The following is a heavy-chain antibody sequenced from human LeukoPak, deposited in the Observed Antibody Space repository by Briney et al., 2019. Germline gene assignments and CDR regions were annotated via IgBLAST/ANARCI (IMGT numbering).Heavy chain of an antibody. CDR3: ARDYFGDYGPFGS. V-gene: IGHV3-21*01. Sequence: GGSLRLSCAASGFTISSYSMNWVRLAPGTGLEWVSSISSSSSYKYYADSMKGRFTISRDNAKNSLYLQMNNLRADDDAVYYCARDYFGDYGPFGSWGQGTLVTVSS. CDR1: GFTISSYS. CDR2: ISSSSSYK. D-gene: IGHD4-17*01. J-gene: IGHJ4*02.